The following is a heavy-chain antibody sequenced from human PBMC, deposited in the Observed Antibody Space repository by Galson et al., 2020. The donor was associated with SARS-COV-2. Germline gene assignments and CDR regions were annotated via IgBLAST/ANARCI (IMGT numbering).Heavy chain of an antibody. Sequence: SETLSLTCTVSGGSISSSSYYWGWIRQPPGKGLESIGSINYSGSTYYNPSLKSRVTISVDTSKNQFSLKLSSVTAADTAVYYCARDLGYCTGGVCYTGGNYFDYWGQGTLVTVSS. CDR2: INYSGST. D-gene: IGHD2-8*02. V-gene: IGHV4-39*07. CDR3: ARDLGYCTGGVCYTGGNYFDY. CDR1: GGSISSSSYY. J-gene: IGHJ4*02.